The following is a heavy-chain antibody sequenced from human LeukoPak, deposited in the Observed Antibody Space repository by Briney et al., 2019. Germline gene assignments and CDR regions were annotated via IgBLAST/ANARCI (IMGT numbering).Heavy chain of an antibody. CDR1: GFTFSSYG. V-gene: IGHV3-7*01. CDR3: AKGGVVGTRYYFDS. Sequence: GALRLSCAASGFTFSSYGMHWVRQAPGKGLEWVANTKEDGSGSSYVDSVKGRFTISRDNAKNSLYLQMNSLRAEDTAVYYCAKGGVVGTRYYFDSWGQGTLVTVSS. D-gene: IGHD2-15*01. CDR2: TKEDGSGS. J-gene: IGHJ4*02.